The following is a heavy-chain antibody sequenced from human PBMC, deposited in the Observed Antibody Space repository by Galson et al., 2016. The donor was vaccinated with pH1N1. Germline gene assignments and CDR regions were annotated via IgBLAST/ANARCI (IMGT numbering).Heavy chain of an antibody. D-gene: IGHD1/OR15-1a*01. CDR1: GLTFRNHV. CDR3: VTRRPTTTPGVIDY. Sequence: SLRLSCAASGLTFRNHVMSWVRQVPGKGLEWVAVITASADATFYGDSVKGRFFISRDNYRSTLSLQMNSLRADDTAIYYCVTRRPTTTPGVIDYWDQGTLVTVS. J-gene: IGHJ4*02. CDR2: ITASADAT. V-gene: IGHV3-23*01.